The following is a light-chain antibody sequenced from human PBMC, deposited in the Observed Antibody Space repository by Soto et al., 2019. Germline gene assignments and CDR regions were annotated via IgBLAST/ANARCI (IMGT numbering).Light chain of an antibody. V-gene: IGKV3-11*01. Sequence: EVVLPQSPGTLSLSPGERATLSCRASQSVGIHLAWYQQKPGRAPRLLIYEASNRATGIPARFSGSGSGTDFVLTISSPEPEDLAVYYCQQRYNWPPLTFGGETKVEIE. CDR2: EAS. CDR3: QQRYNWPPLT. J-gene: IGKJ4*01. CDR1: QSVGIH.